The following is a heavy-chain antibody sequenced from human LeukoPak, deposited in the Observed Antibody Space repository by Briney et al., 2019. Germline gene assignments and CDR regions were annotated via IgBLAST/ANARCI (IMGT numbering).Heavy chain of an antibody. CDR2: ISAYKGNT. Sequence: GASVKVSCKASGYTFSTYGIGWVQQAPGQGLEWMGWISAYKGNTYYAQKLQGRVTMTTDTSTSTAYMELRSLRSDDTAIYYCARDLYYYGSGSYYDVFDVWGQGTMVTVSS. D-gene: IGHD3-10*01. CDR1: GYTFSTYG. V-gene: IGHV1-18*01. CDR3: ARDLYYYGSGSYYDVFDV. J-gene: IGHJ3*01.